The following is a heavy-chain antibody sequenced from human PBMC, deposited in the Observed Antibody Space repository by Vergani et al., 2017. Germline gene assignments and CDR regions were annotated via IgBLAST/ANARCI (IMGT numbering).Heavy chain of an antibody. D-gene: IGHD2-21*02. CDR1: GFTVSSTH. CDR3: ARGQKWSLQGDWFDP. CDR2: IYSAGNR. Sequence: EVQLVESGGGLVQPGGSLTLSCAASGFTVSSTHMTWVRQAPGKGLEWVSLIYSAGNRYYADSVKDRCTISRDTSMNTLYHQMNSLRPEDTAVYYCARGQKWSLQGDWFDPWGQGTLVTVSS. V-gene: IGHV3-66*02. J-gene: IGHJ5*02.